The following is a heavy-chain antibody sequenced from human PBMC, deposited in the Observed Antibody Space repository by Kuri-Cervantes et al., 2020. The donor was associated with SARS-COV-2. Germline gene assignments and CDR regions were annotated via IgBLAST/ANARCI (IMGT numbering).Heavy chain of an antibody. J-gene: IGHJ6*02. Sequence: SETLSLTCTVSGGSISSSSYYWGWIRQPPGKGLEWIGSIYYSGSTYYNPSLKSRVTISVDTSKNQFSLKLSSVTAADTAVYYCAIIESSSDYYYYYGMDVWGQGTTVTVSS. D-gene: IGHD3-10*01. V-gene: IGHV4-39*01. CDR1: GGSISSSSYY. CDR3: AIIESSSDYYYYYGMDV. CDR2: IYYSGST.